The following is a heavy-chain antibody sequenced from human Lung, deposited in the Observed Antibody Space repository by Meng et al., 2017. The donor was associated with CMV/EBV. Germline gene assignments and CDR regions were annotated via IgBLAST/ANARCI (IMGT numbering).Heavy chain of an antibody. J-gene: IGHJ4*02. V-gene: IGHV3-48*04. Sequence: GGSLRLSCAASGFTFSSYTMNWVRQAPGKGLEWVSYISSSSSTIYYADSVKGRFTISRDNAKNSLYLQMNSLRAEDTAVYYCARGGGSYSGDYWGQGTLVXVSS. CDR3: ARGGGSYSGDY. D-gene: IGHD1-26*01. CDR2: ISSSSSTI. CDR1: GFTFSSYT.